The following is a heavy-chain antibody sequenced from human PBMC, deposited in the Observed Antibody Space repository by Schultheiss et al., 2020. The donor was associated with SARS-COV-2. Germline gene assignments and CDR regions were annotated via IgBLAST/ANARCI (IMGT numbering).Heavy chain of an antibody. CDR3: ARTSYCSSTSCYFQH. Sequence: GGSLRLSCKGSGYSFTSYWIGWVRQMPGKGLEWMGIIYPGDSDTRYSPSFQGQVTISADKSISTAYLQWSSLKASDTAMYYCARTSYCSSTSCYFQHWGQGTLVTVSS. CDR1: GYSFTSYW. CDR2: IYPGDSDT. D-gene: IGHD2-2*01. V-gene: IGHV5-51*01. J-gene: IGHJ1*01.